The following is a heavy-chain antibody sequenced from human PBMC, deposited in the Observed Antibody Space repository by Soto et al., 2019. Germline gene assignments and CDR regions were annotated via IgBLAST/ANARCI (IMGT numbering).Heavy chain of an antibody. J-gene: IGHJ4*02. CDR3: AKGYDTSGYFPFDY. V-gene: IGHV4-59*01. D-gene: IGHD3-22*01. CDR2: IYYSGST. Sequence: PSETLSLTCTVSGGSISSYYWSWIRQPPGKGLEWIGYIYYSGSTNYNPSLKSRVTISVDTSKNQFSLKLSSVTAADTAVYYCAKGYDTSGYFPFDYWGEGTLVTVSS. CDR1: GGSISSYY.